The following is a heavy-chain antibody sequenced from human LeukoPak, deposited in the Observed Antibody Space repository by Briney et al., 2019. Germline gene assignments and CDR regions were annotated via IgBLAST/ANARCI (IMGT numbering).Heavy chain of an antibody. CDR3: ARGDFWSGYYHGHFDY. CDR2: INPSGGST. CDR1: GYTFTSYY. Sequence: ASVKVSCTASGYTFTSYYMHWVRQAPGQGLEWMGIINPSGGSTSYAQKFQGRVTMTRDTSTSTVYMELSSLRSEDTAVYYCARGDFWSGYYHGHFDYWGQGTLVTVSS. V-gene: IGHV1-46*01. J-gene: IGHJ4*02. D-gene: IGHD3-3*01.